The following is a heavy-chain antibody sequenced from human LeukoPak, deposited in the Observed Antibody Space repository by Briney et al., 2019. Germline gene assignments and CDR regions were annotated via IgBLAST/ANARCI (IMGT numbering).Heavy chain of an antibody. Sequence: GGSLKISCQGSGYIFTTYWIGWVRQLPGKGLEGIGIIFPGDSDTTYSPSLQGQVTISADKSINTAYLQWSSLRASDTAMYYCATSESQTRFDYWGQGTPVTVSS. D-gene: IGHD1/OR15-1a*01. J-gene: IGHJ4*02. CDR3: ATSESQTRFDY. CDR1: GYIFTTYW. V-gene: IGHV5-51*01. CDR2: IFPGDSDT.